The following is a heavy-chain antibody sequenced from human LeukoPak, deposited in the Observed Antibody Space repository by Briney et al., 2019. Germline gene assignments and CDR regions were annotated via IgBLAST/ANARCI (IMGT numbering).Heavy chain of an antibody. D-gene: IGHD1-20*01. V-gene: IGHV1-18*01. CDR2: ISAYNGNA. CDR3: ARTVDSYNWRENWFDP. Sequence: ASVKVSCKASGGTLSSYGISWVRRAPGHGLEWMGWISAYNGNAKYAQTLQGRVTMTTDTSTSTAYMELRSLTSDDTAVYYCARTVDSYNWRENWFDPWGQGTLVTVSS. CDR1: GGTLSSYG. J-gene: IGHJ5*02.